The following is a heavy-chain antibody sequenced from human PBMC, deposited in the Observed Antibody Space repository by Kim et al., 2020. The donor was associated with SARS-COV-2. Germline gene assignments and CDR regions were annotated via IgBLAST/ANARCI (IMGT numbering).Heavy chain of an antibody. CDR1: GGTFSSYA. D-gene: IGHD3-22*01. CDR2: IIPIFGTA. Sequence: SVKVSCKASGGTFSSYAISWVRQAPGQGLEWMGGIIPIFGTANYAQKFQGRVTITADESTSTAYMELSSLRSEDTAVYYCARSVIGYYYDSSGYYEGGFYGRYGMDVWGQGTTVTVSS. CDR3: ARSVIGYYYDSSGYYEGGFYGRYGMDV. J-gene: IGHJ6*02. V-gene: IGHV1-69*13.